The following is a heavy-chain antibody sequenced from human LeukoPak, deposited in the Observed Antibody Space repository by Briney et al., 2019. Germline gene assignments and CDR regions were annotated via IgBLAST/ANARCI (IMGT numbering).Heavy chain of an antibody. Sequence: AGGSLRLSCSASGFTFSRYSMDWVRQAPGKGLEYVSGISGNADSTFYARSVKGRFTISRDNFENTLYLQMDSLRPEDMGLFYCARRVTYSGHYDYWGQGTLVTVSA. CDR2: ISGNADST. D-gene: IGHD1-26*01. CDR1: GFTFSRYS. J-gene: IGHJ4*02. V-gene: IGHV3-64*01. CDR3: ARRVTYSGHYDY.